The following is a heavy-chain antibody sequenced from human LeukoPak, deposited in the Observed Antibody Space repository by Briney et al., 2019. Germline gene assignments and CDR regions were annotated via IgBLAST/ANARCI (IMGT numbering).Heavy chain of an antibody. CDR3: ARGGVGYNSFFDY. D-gene: IGHD5-24*01. CDR2: IYYSGST. J-gene: IGHJ4*02. Sequence: SETLSLTCTVSGGSISSYYWSWIRQPPGKGLEWIGYIYYSGSTNYNPSLKSRVTISVDTSKNQFSLKLSSVTAADTAVYYCARGGVGYNSFFDYWGRGTLVTVSS. V-gene: IGHV4-59*01. CDR1: GGSISSYY.